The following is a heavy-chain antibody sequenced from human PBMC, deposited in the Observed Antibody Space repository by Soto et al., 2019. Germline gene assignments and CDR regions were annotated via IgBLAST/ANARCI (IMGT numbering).Heavy chain of an antibody. J-gene: IGHJ6*02. V-gene: IGHV4-30-4*01. CDR3: ASGTIYHYSGMDV. CDR2: IYYSGST. D-gene: IGHD1-1*01. Sequence: SETLSLTCTVSGGSLSSGDYYWSWIRQPPGKGLEWIGYIYYSGSTYYNPSLKSRVTISVDTSKNQFSLKLSSVTAADTAVYYCASGTIYHYSGMDVWGQGTTVTVSS. CDR1: GGSLSSGDYY.